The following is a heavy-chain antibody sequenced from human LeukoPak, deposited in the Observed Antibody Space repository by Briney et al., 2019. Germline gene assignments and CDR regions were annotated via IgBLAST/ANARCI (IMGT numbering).Heavy chain of an antibody. CDR1: GFTVSGNY. CDR3: ARDGRDGYNYGGLGYYFDY. V-gene: IGHV3-53*01. Sequence: PGGSLRLSCAASGFTVSGNYMSWVRQAPGKGLEWVSVIYSGGSTYYADSVKGRFTISRDNSKNTLYLQMNSLRAEDTAVYYCARDGRDGYNYGGLGYYFDYWGQGTLVTVSS. J-gene: IGHJ4*02. D-gene: IGHD5-24*01. CDR2: IYSGGST.